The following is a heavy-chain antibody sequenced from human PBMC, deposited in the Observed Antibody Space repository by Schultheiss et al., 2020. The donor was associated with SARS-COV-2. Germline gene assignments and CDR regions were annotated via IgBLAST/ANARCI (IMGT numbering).Heavy chain of an antibody. Sequence: ETLSLTCAVYGGSFSGYYWSWIRQPPGKGLEWIGYIYYSGSTNYNPSLKSRVTISVDTSKNQFSLKLSSVTAADTAVYYCARGYVYSNYLAYWGQGTLVTVSS. CDR1: GGSFSGYY. V-gene: IGHV4-34*01. J-gene: IGHJ4*02. CDR3: ARGYVYSNYLAY. D-gene: IGHD4-11*01. CDR2: IYYSGST.